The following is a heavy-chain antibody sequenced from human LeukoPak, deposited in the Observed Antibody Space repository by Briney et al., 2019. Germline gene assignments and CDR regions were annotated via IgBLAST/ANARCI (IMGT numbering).Heavy chain of an antibody. D-gene: IGHD2-8*02. V-gene: IGHV3-21*01. J-gene: IGHJ3*02. CDR3: ARDESPWYAFDI. Sequence: GGSLRLSCAASGFTFSSYSMNWVRQAPGKRLEWVSSISSSSSYIYYADSVKGRFTISRDNAKNSLYLQMNSLRAEDTAVYYCARDESPWYAFDIWGQGTMVTVSS. CDR2: ISSSSSYI. CDR1: GFTFSSYS.